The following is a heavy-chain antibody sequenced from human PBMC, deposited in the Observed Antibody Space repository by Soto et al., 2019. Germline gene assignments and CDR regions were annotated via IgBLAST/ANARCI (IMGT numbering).Heavy chain of an antibody. CDR3: TRVAWFPYLSFY. J-gene: IGHJ4*02. CDR1: GFTFSRFE. Sequence: HPGGSLRLSCAASGFTFSRFELHWVRQAPGKGLEWISYISSSGSTAYYASSVEGRFTISRDNANNSVYLQMDSLRAEDTALYYCTRVAWFPYLSFYWGQGALVTVSS. D-gene: IGHD3-10*01. V-gene: IGHV3-48*03. CDR2: ISSSGSTA.